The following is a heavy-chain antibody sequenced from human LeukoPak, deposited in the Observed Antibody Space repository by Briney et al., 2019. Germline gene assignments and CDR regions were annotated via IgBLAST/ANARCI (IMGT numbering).Heavy chain of an antibody. D-gene: IGHD3-22*01. J-gene: IGHJ4*02. CDR2: INPNSGGT. CDR1: GYTFTGYY. Sequence: GASVKVSCKASGYTFTGYYMHWVRQAPGQGLEWMGSINPNSGGTNYAQKFQGRVTMTRDTSISTAYMELSRLRSDDTAVYYCARPYTPSLIDGLDYWGQGTLVTVSS. V-gene: IGHV1-2*02. CDR3: ARPYTPSLIDGLDY.